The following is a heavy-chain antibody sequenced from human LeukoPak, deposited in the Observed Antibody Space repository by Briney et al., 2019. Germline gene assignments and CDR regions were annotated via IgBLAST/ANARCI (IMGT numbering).Heavy chain of an antibody. Sequence: GGSLRLSCAASGFPFSSYAMSWVRQAPGKGLEWVSVVSGSGGGTYYADSVKGRFAISGDNSKNTVYLQMNSLRAEDTALYYRAKGGVYGDYYFDYWGQGTLVTVSS. CDR2: VSGSGGGT. V-gene: IGHV3-23*01. CDR3: AKGGVYGDYYFDY. CDR1: GFPFSSYA. J-gene: IGHJ4*02. D-gene: IGHD4-17*01.